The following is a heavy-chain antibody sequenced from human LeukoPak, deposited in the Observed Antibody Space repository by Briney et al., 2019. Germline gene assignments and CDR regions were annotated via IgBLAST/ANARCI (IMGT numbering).Heavy chain of an antibody. CDR1: GDSVSSNSAA. D-gene: IGHD6-19*01. CDR2: TYYRSKWYN. CDR3: AREGSSGSPSPLGYFDY. Sequence: SQTLSLTCAISGDSVSSNSAAWNWIRQSPSRGLEWLGRTYYRSKWYNDYAVSVKSRITISPDTSKNQFSLQLNSVTPEDTAVYYCAREGSSGSPSPLGYFDYWGQGTLVTVSS. V-gene: IGHV6-1*01. J-gene: IGHJ4*02.